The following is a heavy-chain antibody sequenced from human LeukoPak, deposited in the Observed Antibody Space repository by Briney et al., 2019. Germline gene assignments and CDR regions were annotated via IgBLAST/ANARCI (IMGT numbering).Heavy chain of an antibody. CDR2: IGYDGSNK. J-gene: IGHJ6*03. V-gene: IGHV3-30*02. CDR3: AQDSYYYYIDV. CDR1: GFTFRSYG. Sequence: QPGGSLRLSCAASGFTFRSYGMHWVRQAPGKGLEWVTFIGYDGSNKYYTDSVKGRFTISRDNSKNTLYLQMNSLRAEDMAIYYCAQDSYYYYIDVWGKGTTVTVSS.